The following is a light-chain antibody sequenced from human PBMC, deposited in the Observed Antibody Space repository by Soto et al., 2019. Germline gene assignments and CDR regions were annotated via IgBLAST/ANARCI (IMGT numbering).Light chain of an antibody. Sequence: DIQMTQTPSSLSASVGDRVTITCRASQSISSYLNWYQQKPGKAPKLLIYAASTLQSGVPSRFSGSGSGTDFTLTISSLQPEDFPTYYCHQLNIRGTFAGGSMVDI. V-gene: IGKV1-39*01. CDR1: QSISSY. CDR3: HQLNIRGT. CDR2: AAS. J-gene: IGKJ4*01.